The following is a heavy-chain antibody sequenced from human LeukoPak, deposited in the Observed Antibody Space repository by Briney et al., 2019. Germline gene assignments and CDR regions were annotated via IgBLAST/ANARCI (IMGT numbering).Heavy chain of an antibody. Sequence: SETLSLTCTVSGGSISSYYWSWIRQPPGKGLEWIGYIYYSGSTNYNPSLKSRVTISVDTSKNQFSLKLSSVTAADTAVYYCARSSYYYDSGGYHFDYWGQGTLVTVSS. J-gene: IGHJ4*02. V-gene: IGHV4-59*01. CDR3: ARSSYYYDSGGYHFDY. D-gene: IGHD3-22*01. CDR2: IYYSGST. CDR1: GGSISSYY.